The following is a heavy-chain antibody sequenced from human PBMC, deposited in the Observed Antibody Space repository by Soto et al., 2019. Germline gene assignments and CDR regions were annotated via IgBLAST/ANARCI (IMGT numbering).Heavy chain of an antibody. J-gene: IGHJ6*02. CDR1: GGTFSSYA. D-gene: IGHD3-10*01. CDR2: IIPIFGTA. V-gene: IGHV1-69*13. CDR3: ARGRAITMVRGSFYGMDV. Sequence: GASVKVSCKASGGTFSSYAISWVRQAPGQGLEWMGGIIPIFGTANYAQKFQGRVTITADESTSTAYMELSSLRSEDTAVYYCARGRAITMVRGSFYGMDVWGQGTTVTVSS.